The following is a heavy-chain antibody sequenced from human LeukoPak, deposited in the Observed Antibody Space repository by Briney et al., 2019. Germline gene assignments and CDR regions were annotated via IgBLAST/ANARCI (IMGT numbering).Heavy chain of an antibody. Sequence: PGGSLRLSCAASGFTFSNYGMSWARHDPGKGLEWVSAISDSGGSTYYADSVKGRFTIPRVNAKNTLYLQMNSLRAEDTAVYYCAKGTRTISCLEYRGQGTLVTV. CDR2: ISDSGGST. CDR3: AKGTRTISCLEY. V-gene: IGHV3-23*01. J-gene: IGHJ4*02. CDR1: GFTFSNYG. D-gene: IGHD3-3*01.